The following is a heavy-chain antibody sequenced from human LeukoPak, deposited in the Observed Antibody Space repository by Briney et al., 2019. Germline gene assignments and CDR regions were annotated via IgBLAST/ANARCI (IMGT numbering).Heavy chain of an antibody. V-gene: IGHV4-34*01. CDR3: ARASAYSSSSGVNY. D-gene: IGHD6-6*01. J-gene: IGHJ4*02. CDR1: GGSFSGYY. CDR2: INHSGST. Sequence: SETLSLTCAVYGGSFSGYYWSWIRQPPGKGLEWIGEINHSGSTNYNPSLKSRVTISVDTSKNQFSLRLSSVTAADTAVYYCARASAYSSSSGVNYWGQGTLVTVSS.